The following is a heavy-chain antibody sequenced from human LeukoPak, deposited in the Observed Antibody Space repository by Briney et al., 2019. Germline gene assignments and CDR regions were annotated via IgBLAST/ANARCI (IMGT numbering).Heavy chain of an antibody. D-gene: IGHD6-19*01. Sequence: ASVKVYCKASGYTFTSYDINWVRRATGQGLEWMGWMNPNSGNTGYAQKFQGRVNMTRNTSIRTAYMELSSLRSEDTAVYYCAREENSGWYLWGQGTLVTVSS. CDR1: GYTFTSYD. CDR2: MNPNSGNT. CDR3: AREENSGWYL. V-gene: IGHV1-8*01. J-gene: IGHJ4*02.